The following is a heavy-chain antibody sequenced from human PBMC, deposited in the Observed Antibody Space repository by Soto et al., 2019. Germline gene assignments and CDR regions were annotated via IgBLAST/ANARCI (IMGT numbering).Heavy chain of an antibody. CDR3: ASRRVATIGRVYYYSYGMDV. Sequence: QVQLQQWGAGLLKPSETLSLTCAVYGGSFSGYYWGWIRQPPGKGLEWIGEINHSGSTNYNPSLKSRLTISVDTSTNQFTLKLSSVTAADTAVYYCASRRVATIGRVYYYSYGMDVWGQGTTVTVSS. CDR1: GGSFSGYY. CDR2: INHSGST. V-gene: IGHV4-34*01. D-gene: IGHD5-12*01. J-gene: IGHJ6*02.